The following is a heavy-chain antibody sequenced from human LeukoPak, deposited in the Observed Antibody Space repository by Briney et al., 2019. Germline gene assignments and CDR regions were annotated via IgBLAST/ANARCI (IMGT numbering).Heavy chain of an antibody. CDR1: GGSISTGDYY. Sequence: SQTLSLTCIVSGGSISTGDYYWSWIRQPPGKGLEWIGYIYYTGSTYYNPSLASRLTTSIDTSKNQFSLRLSSVSAADTAVYFCARDPPHCTSDFCYSPWGQGTLVTVSS. V-gene: IGHV4-30-4*01. J-gene: IGHJ5*02. CDR2: IYYTGST. CDR3: ARDPPHCTSDFCYSP. D-gene: IGHD2-15*01.